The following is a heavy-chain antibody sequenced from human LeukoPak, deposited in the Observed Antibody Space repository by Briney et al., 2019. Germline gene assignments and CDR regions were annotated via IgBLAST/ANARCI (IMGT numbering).Heavy chain of an antibody. Sequence: PGGSLRLSCAVSGFTVSDYYMSWIRQAPGKGLEWVSYISSSGSSIYYADSVKGRFTISRDNSNDTLYLQMNSLRAEDTAVYYCAKDTTTVTSQGDYWGQGTLVTVSS. CDR1: GFTVSDYY. V-gene: IGHV3-11*04. CDR2: ISSSGSSI. CDR3: AKDTTTVTSQGDY. J-gene: IGHJ4*02. D-gene: IGHD4-17*01.